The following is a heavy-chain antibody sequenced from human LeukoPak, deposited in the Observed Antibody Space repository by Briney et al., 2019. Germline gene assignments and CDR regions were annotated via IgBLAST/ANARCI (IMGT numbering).Heavy chain of an antibody. J-gene: IGHJ4*02. CDR1: GYTFTSYA. V-gene: IGHV1-3*01. CDR3: ARTVYDFWSGYSPTLDY. CDR2: INAGNGNT. D-gene: IGHD3-3*01. Sequence: ASVKVSCKASGYTFTSYAMHWVRQAPGQRLEWMGWINAGNGNTKYSQKFQGRVTITRDTSASTAYMELSSLRSEDTAVYYCARTVYDFWSGYSPTLDYWGQGTLVTVSS.